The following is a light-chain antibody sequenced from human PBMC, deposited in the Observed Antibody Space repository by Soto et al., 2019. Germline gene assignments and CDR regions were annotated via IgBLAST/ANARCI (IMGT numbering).Light chain of an antibody. CDR2: GAS. V-gene: IGKV3-15*01. J-gene: IGKJ1*01. CDR3: QQYNNWPGWT. CDR1: QSVSSN. Sequence: EIVMTQSPATLSVSPRERATLSCRASQSVSSNLAWYQQKPGQAPRLLIYGASTRATGIPARFSGSGSGTEFTLTISSLQSEDFAVYYCQQYNNWPGWTFGQGTKVDIK.